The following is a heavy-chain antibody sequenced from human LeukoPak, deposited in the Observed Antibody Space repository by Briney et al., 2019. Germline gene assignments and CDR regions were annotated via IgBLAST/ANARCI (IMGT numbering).Heavy chain of an antibody. CDR1: GDSLSSSTCN. CDR2: ISQSGNS. D-gene: IGHD3-22*01. V-gene: IGHV4-30-2*01. CDR3: ARDQVDYDTPDHFDY. Sequence: PSQTLSLTCKVSGDSLSSSTCNWSWIRQPPGKGLEWIGYISQSGNSYFTPSLKSRATISVDRSKNQFSLTLTSVTAADTAVYYCARDQVDYDTPDHFDYRGKGTLVTVSS. J-gene: IGHJ4*02.